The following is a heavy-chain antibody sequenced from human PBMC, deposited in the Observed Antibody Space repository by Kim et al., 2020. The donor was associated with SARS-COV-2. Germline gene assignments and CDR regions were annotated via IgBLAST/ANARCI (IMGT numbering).Heavy chain of an antibody. J-gene: IGHJ2*01. D-gene: IGHD3-22*01. CDR3: ARRAEYSSGYYPYWYFDL. Sequence: QGRVTMTRDTSTSTVYMELSSLRSEDTAVYYCARRAEYSSGYYPYWYFDLWGRGTLVTVSS. V-gene: IGHV1-46*01.